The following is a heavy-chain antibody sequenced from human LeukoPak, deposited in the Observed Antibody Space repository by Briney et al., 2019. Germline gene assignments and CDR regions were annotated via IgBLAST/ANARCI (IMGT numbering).Heavy chain of an antibody. CDR2: INPSGGST. D-gene: IGHD3-3*01. CDR1: GYTFTSYY. V-gene: IGHV1-46*01. CDR3: ARARERRRSYYDFWSGSLDPYYYYGMDV. Sequence: GASVKVSCKASGYTFTSYYMHWVRQAPVQGLKWMGIINPSGGSTSYAQKFQGRVTMTRDTSTSTVYMELSSLRSEDTAVYYCARARERRRSYYDFWSGSLDPYYYYGMDVWGQGTTVTVSS. J-gene: IGHJ6*02.